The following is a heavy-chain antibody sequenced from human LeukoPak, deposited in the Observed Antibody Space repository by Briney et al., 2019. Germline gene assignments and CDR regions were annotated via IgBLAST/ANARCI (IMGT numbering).Heavy chain of an antibody. CDR3: ARDNRYYDSSGYSY. Sequence: PGGSLRLSCAASGFTFSSYGMHWVRQAPGKGLEWVAVIWYDGSNKYYADSVKGRFTISRDNAKNSLYLQMNSLRAEDTAVYYCARDNRYYDSSGYSYWGQGTLVTVSS. J-gene: IGHJ4*02. CDR2: IWYDGSNK. CDR1: GFTFSSYG. D-gene: IGHD3-22*01. V-gene: IGHV3-33*01.